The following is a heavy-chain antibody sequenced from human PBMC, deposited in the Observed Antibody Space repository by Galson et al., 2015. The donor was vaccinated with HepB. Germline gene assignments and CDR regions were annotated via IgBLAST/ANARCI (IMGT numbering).Heavy chain of an antibody. V-gene: IGHV3-53*01. J-gene: IGHJ4*02. CDR1: GFTVSSNY. Sequence: SLRLSCAASGFTVSSNYMSWVRQAPGKGLEWVSVIYSGGSTYYADSVKGRFTISRDNSKNTLYLQMNSLRAEDTAVYHCARVGCSGGSCYFDYWGQGTLVTVSS. D-gene: IGHD2-15*01. CDR3: ARVGCSGGSCYFDY. CDR2: IYSGGST.